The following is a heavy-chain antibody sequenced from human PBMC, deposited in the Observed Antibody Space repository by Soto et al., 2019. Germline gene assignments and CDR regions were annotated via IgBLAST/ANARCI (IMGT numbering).Heavy chain of an antibody. CDR1: GGSFSGYY. V-gene: IGHV4-34*01. Sequence: SETLSLTCAVYGGSFSGYYWSWIRQPPGKGLEWIGEINHSGSTNYNPSLKSRVTISVDTSKNQFSLKLSSVTAADTAVYYCARGGIVVVPAAMGRTYYYYYGMGVWGQGTTVTVSS. CDR2: INHSGST. J-gene: IGHJ6*02. D-gene: IGHD2-2*01. CDR3: ARGGIVVVPAAMGRTYYYYYGMGV.